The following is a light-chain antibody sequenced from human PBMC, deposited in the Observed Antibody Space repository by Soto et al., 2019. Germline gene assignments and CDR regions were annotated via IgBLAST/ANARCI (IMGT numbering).Light chain of an antibody. CDR1: SSDVGAYNY. V-gene: IGLV2-8*01. Sequence: QSALTQPPSASGSPEQSVTISCTGTSSDVGAYNYVSWYQQYPGKAPKLMIYEVTKRPSGVPDRFSGSKSGNTASLTVSGLEAEDEAEYYCTAYVGNDIWVFGGGTKLTVL. CDR2: EVT. CDR3: TAYVGNDIWV. J-gene: IGLJ3*02.